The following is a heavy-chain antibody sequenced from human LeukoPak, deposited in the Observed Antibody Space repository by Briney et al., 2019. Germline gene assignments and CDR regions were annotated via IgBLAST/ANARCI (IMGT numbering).Heavy chain of an antibody. D-gene: IGHD3-22*01. J-gene: IGHJ4*02. CDR1: GYTFTNYG. Sequence: ASVKVSCKASGYTFTNYGISWVRQAPGQGLQWMGWISAYNGDTNYAQNLQDRVTMTTDTSTTTAYMELRSLRSDDTAVYYCATRVTYDSSGHIRSLDYWGQGTLVTVSS. V-gene: IGHV1-18*01. CDR2: ISAYNGDT. CDR3: ATRVTYDSSGHIRSLDY.